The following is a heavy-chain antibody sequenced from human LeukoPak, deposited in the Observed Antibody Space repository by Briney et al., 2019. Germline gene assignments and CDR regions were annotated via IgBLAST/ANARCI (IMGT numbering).Heavy chain of an antibody. Sequence: SETLSLTCAVYGGSFSDYYWNWIRQSPGKGLEWIGEINHTGTTNYNPSLKSPVTISVDTSKNQFSLRLSSVTAADTATYYCARGAADRRSYYYYIDVWGKGTTVTVSS. CDR3: ARGAADRRSYYYYIDV. CDR1: GGSFSDYY. D-gene: IGHD1-14*01. CDR2: INHTGTT. V-gene: IGHV4-34*01. J-gene: IGHJ6*03.